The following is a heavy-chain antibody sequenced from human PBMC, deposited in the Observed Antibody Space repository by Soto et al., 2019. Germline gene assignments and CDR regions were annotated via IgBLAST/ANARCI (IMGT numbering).Heavy chain of an antibody. J-gene: IGHJ4*02. CDR2: IIPIFGTA. V-gene: IGHV1-69*06. CDR1: GGTFNNYV. D-gene: IGHD2-2*01. Sequence: SVKVSCKASGGTFNNYVINWVRQAPGQGLEWMGGIIPIFGTANYAQKFQGRVTITADKSTSTAYMELNSLRSEDTAVYYCAGRCDSTSCLAHFDYWGQGTMVTVYS. CDR3: AGRCDSTSCLAHFDY.